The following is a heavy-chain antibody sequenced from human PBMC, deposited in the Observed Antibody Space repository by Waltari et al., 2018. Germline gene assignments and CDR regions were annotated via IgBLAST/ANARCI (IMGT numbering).Heavy chain of an antibody. D-gene: IGHD6-19*01. CDR2: ISWNSGVI. CDR3: AKDKEGWSSFDY. V-gene: IGHV3-9*01. CDR1: GFNFNDYA. J-gene: IGHJ4*02. Sequence: EVQLVESGGGLVQPGRSLRLSCAASGFNFNDYAMHGVRQAPGKGLEWVSGISWNSGVIAYADSVKGRFTISRENAKNSLYLQMNSLRAEDTALYYCAKDKEGWSSFDYWGQGALVTVSS.